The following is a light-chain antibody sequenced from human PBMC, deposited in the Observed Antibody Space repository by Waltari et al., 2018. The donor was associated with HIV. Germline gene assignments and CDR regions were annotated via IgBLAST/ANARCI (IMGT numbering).Light chain of an antibody. J-gene: IGKJ1*01. V-gene: IGKV3-15*01. CDR1: QSVSST. CDR3: QQYSNWPRT. CDR2: GAS. Sequence: EIVMTQSPDTLSVSPGERATLSCRASQSVSSTLARCQHKTGQAPRLFIYGASTRATGIPARFSGSGSGTDFTLTISSLQSEDFAVYYWQQYSNWPRTFGQGTKVEIK.